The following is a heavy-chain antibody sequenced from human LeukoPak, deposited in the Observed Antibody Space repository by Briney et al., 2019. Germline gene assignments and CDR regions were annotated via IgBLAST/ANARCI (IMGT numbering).Heavy chain of an antibody. J-gene: IGHJ5*02. CDR3: ARDSVSKRYCSSTSCYVWFDP. Sequence: ASVKVSCKASGYTFTGYYMHWVRQAPGHGLEWMGWINPNSGVTNYAQKFQGRVTMTRDTSISTAYMELSRLRSDDTAVYYCARDSVSKRYCSSTSCYVWFDPWGQGTLVTVSS. CDR1: GYTFTGYY. D-gene: IGHD2-2*01. V-gene: IGHV1-2*02. CDR2: INPNSGVT.